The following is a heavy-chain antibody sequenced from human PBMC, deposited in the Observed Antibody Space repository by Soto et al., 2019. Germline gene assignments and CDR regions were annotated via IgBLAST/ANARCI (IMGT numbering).Heavy chain of an antibody. Sequence: EVQLLESGGGLVQPGGSLRLSCAASGFTFSNYAMSWVRQAPGKGPEWVSTISKSGSRTYDVESLKARFTISRNNSKNPLFLQMKSLRGEDTGINYSGKGRDGTRVRGEDFQNLGQGPLGTVSS. V-gene: IGHV3-23*05. CDR3: GKGRDGTRVRGEDFQN. J-gene: IGHJ1*01. CDR2: ISKSGSRT. D-gene: IGHD4-17*01. CDR1: GFTFSNYA.